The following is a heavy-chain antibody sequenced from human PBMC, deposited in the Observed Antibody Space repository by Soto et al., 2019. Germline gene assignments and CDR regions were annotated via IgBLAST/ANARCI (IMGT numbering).Heavy chain of an antibody. Sequence: VASVKVSCKTSGYTFSQYDITWVRQATGQGLEWMGWMNPDSANTGYAQKFQDRVTMTRDTSTDTAYMELNSLTSEDTAVYFCARALRNHLLSDFWGQGTQVTVSS. CDR2: MNPDSANT. V-gene: IGHV1-8*01. CDR1: GYTFSQYD. CDR3: ARALRNHLLSDF. J-gene: IGHJ4*02. D-gene: IGHD4-17*01.